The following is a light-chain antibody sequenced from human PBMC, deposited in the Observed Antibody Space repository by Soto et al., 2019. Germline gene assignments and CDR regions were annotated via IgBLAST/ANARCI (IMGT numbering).Light chain of an antibody. CDR3: QQYYSSPPT. J-gene: IGKJ1*01. V-gene: IGKV4-1*01. CDR1: QSVLYDSNNKNY. Sequence: DFVMTQSPDSLSVSRVEMGTIDVRSSQSVLYDSNNKNYLAWYQQKPGQPPKLLFYWASTRESGVPDRFSGSGSGTHFTLTITSLQAEDVAVYYCQQYYSSPPTFGQGTKVDIK. CDR2: WAS.